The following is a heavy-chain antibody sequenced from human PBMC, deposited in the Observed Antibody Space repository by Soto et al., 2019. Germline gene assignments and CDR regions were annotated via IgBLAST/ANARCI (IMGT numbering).Heavy chain of an antibody. D-gene: IGHD1-26*01. J-gene: IGHJ4*02. V-gene: IGHV3-30-3*01. CDR1: GFTFSSYA. CDR3: VREGDYFDY. CDR2: ISYDGSNK. Sequence: QVQLVESGGGVVQPGRSLRLSCAASGFTFSSYAMHWVRQAPGKGLEWVAVISYDGSNKYYADSVKGRFTISRDNSKNTLYLQMNSLRAEDTAVYYCVREGDYFDYWGQGTLVTVSS.